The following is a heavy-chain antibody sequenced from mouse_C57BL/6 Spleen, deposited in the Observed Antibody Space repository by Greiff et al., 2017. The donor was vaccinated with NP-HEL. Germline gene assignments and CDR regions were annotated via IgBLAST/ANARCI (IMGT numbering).Heavy chain of an antibody. CDR2: IYPGSGST. CDR3: ARRGGTNWYCDV. CDR1: GYTFTSYW. J-gene: IGHJ1*03. D-gene: IGHD4-1*01. V-gene: IGHV1-55*01. Sequence: VQLQQPGAELVKPGASVKMSCKASGYTFTSYWITWVKQRPGQGLEWIGDIYPGSGSTNYNEKFKSKATLTVDTSSSTAYMQLSSLTSEDSAVYYCARRGGTNWYCDVWGTGTTVTVSS.